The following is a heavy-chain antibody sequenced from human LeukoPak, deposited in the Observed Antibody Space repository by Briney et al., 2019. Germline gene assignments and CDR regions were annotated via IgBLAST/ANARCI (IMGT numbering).Heavy chain of an antibody. CDR2: IYSSGST. CDR1: GGSINSYY. D-gene: IGHD6-13*01. J-gene: IGHJ4*02. V-gene: IGHV4-59*01. CDR3: ARGQAAAGYYYFDY. Sequence: SETLSLTCIVSGGSINSYYWSWIRQPPGKGLEWIGYIYSSGSTNYSPSLKSRVTMSVDTSKNQFSLNLTSVTAADTAVYYCARGQAAAGYYYFDYWGQGTLVTVSS.